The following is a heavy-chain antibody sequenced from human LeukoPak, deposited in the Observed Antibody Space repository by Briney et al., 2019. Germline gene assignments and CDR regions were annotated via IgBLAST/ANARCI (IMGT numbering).Heavy chain of an antibody. V-gene: IGHV3-30*18. CDR3: AKGVGGVTRPFDY. CDR1: GFTFSSFN. Sequence: PGGSLRLSCAASGFTFSSFNMHWVRQAPGKGLEWVAIISYDGSNKYYADSVKGRFTISRDNSKSTLFLQMSSLRVEDTAIYYCAKGVGGVTRPFDYWGQGTLVTVSS. D-gene: IGHD3-16*01. J-gene: IGHJ4*02. CDR2: ISYDGSNK.